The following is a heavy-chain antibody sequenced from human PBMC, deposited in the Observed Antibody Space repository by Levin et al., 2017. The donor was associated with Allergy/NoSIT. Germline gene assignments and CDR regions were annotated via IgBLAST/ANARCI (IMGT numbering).Heavy chain of an antibody. V-gene: IGHV4-59*01. D-gene: IGHD6-19*01. CDR3: ARIAVAGTPKGSDFDY. Sequence: SETLSLTCTVSGGSISSYYWSWIRQPPGKGLEWIGYIYYSGSTNYNPSLKSRVTISVDTSKNQFSLKLSSVTAADTAVYYCARIAVAGTPKGSDFDYWGQGTLVTVSS. CDR2: IYYSGST. J-gene: IGHJ4*02. CDR1: GGSISSYY.